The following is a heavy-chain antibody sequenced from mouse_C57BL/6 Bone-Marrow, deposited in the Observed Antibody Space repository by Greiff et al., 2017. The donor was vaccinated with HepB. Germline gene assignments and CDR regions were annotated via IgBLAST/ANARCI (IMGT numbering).Heavy chain of an antibody. D-gene: IGHD1-1*01. J-gene: IGHJ3*01. Sequence: EVQVVESGGGLVQPGGSLSLSCAASGFTFTDYYMSWVRQPPGKALEWLGFIRNKANGYTTEYSASVKGRFTISRDNSQSILYLQMNALRAADSATYYCARSLYYYGSSAFAYWGQGTLVTVSA. CDR1: GFTFTDYY. CDR3: ARSLYYYGSSAFAY. CDR2: IRNKANGYTT. V-gene: IGHV7-3*01.